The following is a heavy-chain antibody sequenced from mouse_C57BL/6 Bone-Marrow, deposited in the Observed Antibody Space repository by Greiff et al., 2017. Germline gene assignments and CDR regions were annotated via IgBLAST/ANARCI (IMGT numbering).Heavy chain of an antibody. J-gene: IGHJ4*01. Sequence: EVQGVESGGGLVKPGGSLKLSCAASGFTFSSYAMSWVRQTPEKRLEWVATISDGGSYTYYPDNVKGRFTISRDNAKNNLYLQMSHLKSEDTAMYYCARDLTGTRYAMDYGGQGTSVTVAS. D-gene: IGHD4-1*01. CDR3: ARDLTGTRYAMDY. CDR2: ISDGGSYT. CDR1: GFTFSSYA. V-gene: IGHV5-4*01.